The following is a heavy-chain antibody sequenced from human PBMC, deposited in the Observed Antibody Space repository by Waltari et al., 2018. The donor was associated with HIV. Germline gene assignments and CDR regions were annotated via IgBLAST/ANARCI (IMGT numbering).Heavy chain of an antibody. J-gene: IGHJ5*02. Sequence: QVQLVQSGAEVKKPGSAVKVSCKASGGTFSSYAISWVRQAPGQGLEWMGGIIPIIGTANYAQKCQGRLTITADKPTSTAYRELRSLRSEDTAVYYCAIYRGFWSGYYMSPFDPWGQGTLVIVSS. CDR2: IIPIIGTA. CDR1: GGTFSSYA. D-gene: IGHD3-3*01. V-gene: IGHV1-69*06. CDR3: AIYRGFWSGYYMSPFDP.